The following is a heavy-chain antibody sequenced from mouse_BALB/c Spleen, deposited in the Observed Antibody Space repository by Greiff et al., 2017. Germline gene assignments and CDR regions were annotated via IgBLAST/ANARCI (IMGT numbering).Heavy chain of an antibody. CDR2: IWGDGST. Sequence: QVQLQQSGPGLVEPSQSLSITCTVSGFSLTGYGVNWVRQPPGKGLEWLGMIWGDGSTDYNSALKSRLSISKDNSKSQVFLKMNSLQTDDTARYYCARSHFYYAMDYWGQGTSGTVSS. V-gene: IGHV2-6-7*01. J-gene: IGHJ4*01. CDR3: ARSHFYYAMDY. CDR1: GFSLTGYG.